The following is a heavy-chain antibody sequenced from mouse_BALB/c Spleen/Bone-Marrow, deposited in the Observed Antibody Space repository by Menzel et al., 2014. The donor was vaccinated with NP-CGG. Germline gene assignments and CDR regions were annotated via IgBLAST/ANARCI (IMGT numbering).Heavy chain of an antibody. CDR1: GYTFTSYY. CDR3: TRGRTWDFDY. Sequence: QVQLQQSGAEPVKPGASVKLSCKASGYTFTSYYMYWVKQRPGQGLEWIGEINPSNGGTNFNEKFKSRATLTVDKSSSTAYMQLSSLTAEDSAVYYCTRGRTWDFDYWGQGTTLTVSS. V-gene: IGHV1S81*02. D-gene: IGHD4-1*01. J-gene: IGHJ2*01. CDR2: INPSNGGT.